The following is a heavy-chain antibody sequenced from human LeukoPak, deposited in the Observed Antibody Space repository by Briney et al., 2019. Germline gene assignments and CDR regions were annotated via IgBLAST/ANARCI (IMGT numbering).Heavy chain of an antibody. V-gene: IGHV4-39*01. CDR3: ARQDRYPSFHWYFDL. J-gene: IGHJ2*01. D-gene: IGHD2-21*02. CDR1: RGSISSSSYY. CDR2: IYYSGST. Sequence: PSETLSLTCTFTRGSISSSSYYWGWIRQPPWKRLAWIGRIYYSGSTYYNPSLKSRVTIPADTSKNHFSLKLSSVTAADTAVYYCARQDRYPSFHWYFDLWGRGTLVTVSS.